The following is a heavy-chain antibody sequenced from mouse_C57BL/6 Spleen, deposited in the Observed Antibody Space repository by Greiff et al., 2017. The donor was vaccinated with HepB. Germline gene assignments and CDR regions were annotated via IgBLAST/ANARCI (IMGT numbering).Heavy chain of an antibody. CDR2: IYPGSGNT. D-gene: IGHD2-1*01. CDR3: ARGGNYPFDY. CDR1: GYSFTSYY. Sequence: QVQLQQSGPELVKPGASVKISCKASGYSFTSYYIHWVKQRPGQGLEWIGWIYPGSGNTKYNEKFKGKATLTADTSSSTAYMQLSSLTSEDSAVYYCARGGNYPFDYWGQGTTLTVSS. V-gene: IGHV1-66*01. J-gene: IGHJ2*01.